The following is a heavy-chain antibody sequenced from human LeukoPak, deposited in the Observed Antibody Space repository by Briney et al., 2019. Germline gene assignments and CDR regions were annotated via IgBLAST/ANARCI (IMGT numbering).Heavy chain of an antibody. J-gene: IGHJ3*01. CDR3: TTPEAVHWYGDKIYFSDFDF. CDR2: FDPESGKM. CDR1: RNTLTQSL. Sequence: GASVKVSCKASRNTLTQSLIHRVRQAPGKRPEGMGGFDPESGKMIYAPNLQHRLTMSHDTSTDTAHMELRSLRSQDAAVIDGTTPEAVHWYGDKIYFSDFDFWGQGTAVIVSS. D-gene: IGHD6-13*01. V-gene: IGHV1-24*01.